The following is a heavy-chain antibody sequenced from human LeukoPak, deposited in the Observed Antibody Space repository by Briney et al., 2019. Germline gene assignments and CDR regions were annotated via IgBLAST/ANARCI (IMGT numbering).Heavy chain of an antibody. J-gene: IGHJ4*02. CDR1: GFTFSSYT. CDR2: ISSSSSTI. D-gene: IGHD3-22*01. Sequence: GGSLRLSCAASGFTFSSYTMNWVRQAPGKGLEWVSYISSSSSTIYYADSVKGRFTISRDNAKNSLYLQMNSLRAEDTAVYYCARDTYYYDSSGYYRGFDYWGQGTLVTVSS. CDR3: ARDTYYYDSSGYYRGFDY. V-gene: IGHV3-48*01.